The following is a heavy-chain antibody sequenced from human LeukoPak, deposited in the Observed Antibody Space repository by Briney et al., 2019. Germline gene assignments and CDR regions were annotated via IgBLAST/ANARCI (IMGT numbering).Heavy chain of an antibody. V-gene: IGHV3-7*01. CDR2: IREDGTEI. CDR1: GFTFSSHW. Sequence: GGSLKLSCAASGFTFSSHWMDWVRQAPGKGLEWVANIREDGTEIYYMDSVKGRFTISRDNAKNSLYLQMNSLRAEDTAVYYCARGVYSIDYWGQGTLVTVSS. D-gene: IGHD2-15*01. J-gene: IGHJ4*02. CDR3: ARGVYSIDY.